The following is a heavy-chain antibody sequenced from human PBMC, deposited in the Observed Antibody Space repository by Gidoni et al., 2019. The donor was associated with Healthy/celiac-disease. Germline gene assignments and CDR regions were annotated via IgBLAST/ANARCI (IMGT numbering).Heavy chain of an antibody. V-gene: IGHV3-15*01. Sequence: EVQLVESGGGLVKPGGSLRLSCAASGFTFSNAWMSWVRQAPGKGLEWVGRIKSKTDGGTTDYAAPGKGRFTISRDDSKNTLYLQMNSLKTEDTAVYYCTTDPAPSGLWFGEANDALDIWGQGTMVTVSS. CDR3: TTDPAPSGLWFGEANDALDI. CDR2: IKSKTDGGTT. J-gene: IGHJ3*02. CDR1: GFTFSNAW. D-gene: IGHD3-10*01.